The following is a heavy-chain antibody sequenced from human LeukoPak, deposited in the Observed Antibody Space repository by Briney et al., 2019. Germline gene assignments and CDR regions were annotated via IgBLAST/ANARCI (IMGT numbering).Heavy chain of an antibody. J-gene: IGHJ4*02. CDR3: ARSDGSGCSGGSCYSN. CDR1: GGSISSSNW. D-gene: IGHD2-15*01. V-gene: IGHV4-4*02. CDR2: IYHSGST. Sequence: PSETLSLTCAVSGGSISSSNWWSWVRQPPGKGLEWIGEIYHSGSTNYNPSLKSRVTISVDKSKNQFSLKLSSVTAADTAVYYCARSDGSGCSGGSCYSNWGQGTLVTVSS.